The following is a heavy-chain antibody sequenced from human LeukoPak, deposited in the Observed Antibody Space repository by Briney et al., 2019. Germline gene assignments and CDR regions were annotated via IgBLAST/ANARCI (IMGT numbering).Heavy chain of an antibody. J-gene: IGHJ4*02. CDR1: GGSISSYY. V-gene: IGHV4-4*07. CDR2: VHSSGST. CDR3: ARGSYYYYYDSSGYEGTGFDY. D-gene: IGHD3-22*01. Sequence: SETLSLTCTVSGGSISSYYWSWIRQPPGKGLEWIGRVHSSGSTNYNPSLKSRVTMSVDTSKNQFSLKLRFVTAADTAVYYCARGSYYYYYDSSGYEGTGFDYWGQGTLVTVSS.